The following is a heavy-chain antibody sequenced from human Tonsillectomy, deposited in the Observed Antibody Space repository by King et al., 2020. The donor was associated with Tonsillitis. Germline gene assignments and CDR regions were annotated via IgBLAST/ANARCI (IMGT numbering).Heavy chain of an antibody. D-gene: IGHD2/OR15-2a*01. J-gene: IGHJ4*02. V-gene: IGHV2-5*01. CDR2: IYWNDDR. Sequence: ITLKESGPALVKPTQTLTLTCTFSGFSLSTTGVGVSWIRQPPGQALDWLALIYWNDDRRYSPSLRNRLTITKDTSKNQVVLTMTNMDTVNTATYYCARRSIYGPLDCWGQGALVTVSS. CDR3: ARRSIYGPLDC. CDR1: GFSLSTTGVG.